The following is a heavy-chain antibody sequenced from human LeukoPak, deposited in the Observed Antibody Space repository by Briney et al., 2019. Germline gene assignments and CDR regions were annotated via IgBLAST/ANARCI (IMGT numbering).Heavy chain of an antibody. CDR1: GGSISSYY. J-gene: IGHJ4*02. V-gene: IGHV4-59*01. Sequence: SETLSLTCTVSGGSISSYYWSWIRRPPGKGLEWIGYIYYSGSTNYNPSLKSRVTISVDTSKNQFSLKLSSVTAADTAVYYCARAGWDIVVVPATQGGLDYWGQGTLVTVSS. CDR3: ARAGWDIVVVPATQGGLDY. CDR2: IYYSGST. D-gene: IGHD2-2*01.